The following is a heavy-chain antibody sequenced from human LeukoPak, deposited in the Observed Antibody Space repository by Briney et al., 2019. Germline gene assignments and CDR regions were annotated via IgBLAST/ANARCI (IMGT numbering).Heavy chain of an antibody. CDR1: GFSFSGHW. Sequence: GGSLRLSCTASGFSFSGHWMTWVRQTPGKGLEWVANINQDGSKKSYVDSVRGRFTISRDSAKNSLYLQMNSLRAEDTAVYYCARDPPTYYDFWSGYYYFDYWGQGTLVTVSS. CDR2: INQDGSKK. J-gene: IGHJ4*02. V-gene: IGHV3-7*01. CDR3: ARDPPTYYDFWSGYYYFDY. D-gene: IGHD3-3*01.